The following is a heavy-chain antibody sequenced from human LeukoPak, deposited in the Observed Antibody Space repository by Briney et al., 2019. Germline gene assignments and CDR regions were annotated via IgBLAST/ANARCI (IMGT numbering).Heavy chain of an antibody. CDR1: GFTFSSYA. J-gene: IGHJ4*02. Sequence: GGSLRLSCAASGFTFSSYAMHWVRQAPGKGLGWVAVISYDGSNKYYADSVKGRFTISRDNSKNTLYLQMNSLRAEDTAVYYCAREVRYYYDYWGQGTLVTVSS. D-gene: IGHD1-14*01. CDR2: ISYDGSNK. CDR3: AREVRYYYDY. V-gene: IGHV3-30-3*01.